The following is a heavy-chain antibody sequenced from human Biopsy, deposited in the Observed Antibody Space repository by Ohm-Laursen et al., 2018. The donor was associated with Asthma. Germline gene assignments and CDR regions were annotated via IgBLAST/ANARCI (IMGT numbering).Heavy chain of an antibody. J-gene: IGHJ6*02. D-gene: IGHD3-10*01. V-gene: IGHV1-18*01. CDR3: ARAVDYSHYYGIDV. CDR2: ISVYNGNT. Sequence: ASVKVSCKTSGYTFNSAGITWVRQAPGQGIEWMGWISVYNGNTKVAQKIQDRVTMITGTSTSTAYMELRSLRSDDTAVYFCARAVDYSHYYGIDVWGQGTTVTVS. CDR1: GYTFNSAG.